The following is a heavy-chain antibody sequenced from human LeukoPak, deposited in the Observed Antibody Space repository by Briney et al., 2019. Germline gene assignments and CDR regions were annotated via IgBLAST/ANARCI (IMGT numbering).Heavy chain of an antibody. CDR2: ISYDGSNK. CDR1: GFAFSSYA. Sequence: GRSLRLSCAASGFAFSSYAMHWVRQAPGKGLEWVAVISYDGSNKYYADSVKGRFTISRDNSKNTLYLQMNSLRAEDTAVYYCAREEPRYGDSYSPDAFDIWGRGTMVTVSS. CDR3: AREEPRYGDSYSPDAFDI. D-gene: IGHD4-17*01. V-gene: IGHV3-30-3*01. J-gene: IGHJ3*02.